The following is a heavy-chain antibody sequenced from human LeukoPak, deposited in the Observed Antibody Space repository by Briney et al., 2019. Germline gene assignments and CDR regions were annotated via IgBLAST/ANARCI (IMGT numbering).Heavy chain of an antibody. Sequence: PGGSLKLSFAASGPTVSSSEMNWVRQAPGKGLEWVSYINSGNSIYYADSVKGRFTISRDNAKNSLYLQMNSLSAEDTAVYYCVYSTLTNWGQGTLVTVSS. D-gene: IGHD2-15*01. V-gene: IGHV3-48*03. J-gene: IGHJ4*02. CDR1: GPTVSSSE. CDR3: VYSTLTN. CDR2: INSGNSI.